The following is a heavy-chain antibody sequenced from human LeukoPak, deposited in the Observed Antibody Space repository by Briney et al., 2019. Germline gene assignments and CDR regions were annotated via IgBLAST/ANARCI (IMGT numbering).Heavy chain of an antibody. CDR1: GFTFSSYA. V-gene: IGHV3-30-3*01. D-gene: IGHD3-10*01. Sequence: PGGSLRLSCAASGFTFSSYAMHWVRQAPGKGLEWVAVISYDGSNKYYADSVKGRFTISRDNSKNTLYLQMNSLRAEDTAVYYCARETSGSPGCWGQGTLVTVSS. CDR3: ARETSGSPGC. CDR2: ISYDGSNK. J-gene: IGHJ4*02.